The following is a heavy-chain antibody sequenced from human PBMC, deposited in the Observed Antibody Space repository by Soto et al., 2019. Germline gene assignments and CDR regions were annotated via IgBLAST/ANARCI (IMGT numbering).Heavy chain of an antibody. J-gene: IGHJ4*02. V-gene: IGHV3-30*18. CDR3: AKDQYPWGGLIYPAADY. CDR2: ISYDGSNK. D-gene: IGHD3-16*01. CDR1: GFTFSSYG. Sequence: GGSLRLSCAASGFTFSSYGMHWVRQAPGKGLEWVAVISYDGSNKYYADSVKGRFTISRDNSKNTLYLQMNSLRAEDTAVYYCAKDQYPWGGLIYPAADYWGQGTLVTVSS.